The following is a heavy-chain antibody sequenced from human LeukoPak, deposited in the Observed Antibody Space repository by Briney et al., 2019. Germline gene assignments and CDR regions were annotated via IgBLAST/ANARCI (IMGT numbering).Heavy chain of an antibody. CDR1: GYTFTSYY. D-gene: IGHD1-1*01. J-gene: IGHJ3*02. V-gene: IGHV1-46*01. Sequence: ASVKVSCKASGYTFTSYYMHWVRQAPGQGLEWMGIINPSGGSTSYAQKFQGRVTMTRDTSTSTVYMELSSLRSEDTAVYYGAREGGLERGGNAFDIWGQGTMVTVSS. CDR2: INPSGGST. CDR3: AREGGLERGGNAFDI.